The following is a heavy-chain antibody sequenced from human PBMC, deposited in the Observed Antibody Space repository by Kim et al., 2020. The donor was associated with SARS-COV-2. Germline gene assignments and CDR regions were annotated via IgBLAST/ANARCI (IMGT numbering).Heavy chain of an antibody. Sequence: ASVKVSCKASGYTFTGYYMHWVRQAPGQGLEWMGRINPNSGGTNYAQKFQGRVTMTRDTSISTAYMELSRLRSDDTAVYYCARDFGGLIHTLFDYWGQGTLVTVSS. CDR2: INPNSGGT. J-gene: IGHJ4*02. CDR1: GYTFTGYY. D-gene: IGHD3-16*01. V-gene: IGHV1-2*06. CDR3: ARDFGGLIHTLFDY.